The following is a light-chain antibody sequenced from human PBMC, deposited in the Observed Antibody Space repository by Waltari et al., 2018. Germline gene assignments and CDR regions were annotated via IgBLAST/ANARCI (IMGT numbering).Light chain of an antibody. CDR2: LSS. Sequence: DIVMTKSPLPLPVPPGGPASIPCRSNQSLLHASGYNYLEWYLQKPGQSPQLLISLSSNRASGVPVRFSGSGSGTDFTLKISRVEAEDVGVYYCAQSLQTPVTFGPGTTVHI. V-gene: IGKV2-28*01. CDR3: AQSLQTPVT. CDR1: QSLLHASGYNY. J-gene: IGKJ3*01.